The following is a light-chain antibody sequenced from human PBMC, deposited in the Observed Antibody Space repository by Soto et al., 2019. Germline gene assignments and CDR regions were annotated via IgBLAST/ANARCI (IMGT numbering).Light chain of an antibody. Sequence: DIQMTQSPSSLSASVGDRVTITCRASQSISSYLNWYQQKPGKAPKILIYAASSLQSGVPSRFNGSGSGTDFNTTISSLQREDSETDYCQQSYSTPTFGPGTKVDVE. J-gene: IGKJ3*01. V-gene: IGKV1-39*01. CDR1: QSISSY. CDR2: AAS. CDR3: QQSYSTPT.